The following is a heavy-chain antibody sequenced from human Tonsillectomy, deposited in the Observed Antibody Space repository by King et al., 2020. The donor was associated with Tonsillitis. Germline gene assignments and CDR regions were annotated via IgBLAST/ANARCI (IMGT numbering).Heavy chain of an antibody. D-gene: IGHD3-10*01. V-gene: IGHV1-18*01. CDR3: ARDLIRSYYGSGSSSTLDA. CDR1: GYTFSNYG. Sequence: QLVQSGAEVKKPGDSVKVSCKTSGYTFSNYGISWVRQAPGQGLEWMGWISAYSGDTNYAQKFQCRVTMTTDTSTSTAYMELRSLRSDDTAVYYCARDLIRSYYGSGSSSTLDAWGQGPMFTVSS. CDR2: ISAYSGDT. J-gene: IGHJ3*01.